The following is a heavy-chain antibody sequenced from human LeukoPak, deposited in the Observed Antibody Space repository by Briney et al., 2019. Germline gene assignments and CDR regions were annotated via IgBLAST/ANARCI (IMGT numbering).Heavy chain of an antibody. D-gene: IGHD2-15*01. V-gene: IGHV4-59*08. CDR3: AGHKRGYCSGGICLGAFDI. CDR2: SYYSGST. CDR1: GGSLSSYY. J-gene: IGHJ3*02. Sequence: SETLSLTCTVSGGSLSSYYWSWIRQPPGKGLEWIGYSYYSGSTNYNPSLESRVTMSVDMSKSQVSLKLSSVTAADTAVYYCAGHKRGYCSGGICLGAFDIWGQGTMVTVSS.